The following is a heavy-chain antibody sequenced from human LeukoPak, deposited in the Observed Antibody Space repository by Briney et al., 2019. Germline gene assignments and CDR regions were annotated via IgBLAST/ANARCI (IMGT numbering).Heavy chain of an antibody. J-gene: IGHJ5*02. CDR3: ARDSAATAILACNWFDP. CDR2: ISGSSSAT. V-gene: IGHV3-48*01. CDR1: GFTFSTYS. Sequence: QPGGSLRLSCEASGFTFSTYSMNWVRQAPGKGLEWVSYISGSSSATYYADSVKGRFTISRDNAKNSLYLQMNSLRAEDTAVYYCARDSAATAILACNWFDPWGQGTLVTVSS. D-gene: IGHD5-18*01.